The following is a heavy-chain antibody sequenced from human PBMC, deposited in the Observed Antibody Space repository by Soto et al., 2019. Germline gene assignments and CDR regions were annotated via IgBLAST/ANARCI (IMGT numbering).Heavy chain of an antibody. CDR3: VRDGYHAWVYGVDV. CDR2: LNSDGSTT. D-gene: IGHD2-2*01. V-gene: IGHV3-74*01. CDR1: GFSFSSYW. J-gene: IGHJ6*02. Sequence: LSCAASGFSFSSYWMHWVRQAPGKGLVWVSRLNSDGSTTNYADSVKGRFTISRDNARNTLYLQMNSLRAEDTAVYYCVRDGYHAWVYGVDVCGQRTTVTVSS.